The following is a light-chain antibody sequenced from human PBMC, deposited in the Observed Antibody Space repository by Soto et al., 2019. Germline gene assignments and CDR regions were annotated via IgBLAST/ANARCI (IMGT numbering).Light chain of an antibody. CDR3: QTWGTGFQV. CDR1: SGHSSYA. J-gene: IGLJ2*01. V-gene: IGLV4-69*01. Sequence: QPVLTQSPSASASLGASVRLTCTLSSGHSSYAIAWHQKQPGKSPRYLMDLKNDGSHTKGDGIPDRFSGSSSGAERSLIISSLRPEDEADYYCQTWGTGFQVFGGGTKLTVL. CDR2: LKNDGSH.